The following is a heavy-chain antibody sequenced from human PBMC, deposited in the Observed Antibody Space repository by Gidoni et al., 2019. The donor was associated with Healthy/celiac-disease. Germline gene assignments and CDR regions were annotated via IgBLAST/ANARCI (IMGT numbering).Heavy chain of an antibody. CDR3: ARDKAIYCSSTSCQTYYYYYYMDV. V-gene: IGHV4-4*07. Sequence: QVQLQESGPGLVKPSETLSLTCTVSGCSISSYYWIWLRQPAGKGLEWIGRISPSGSTNYNPSLKSRVTMSVDTSKNQFSLKLSSVTAADTAVYYCARDKAIYCSSTSCQTYYYYYYMDVWGKGTTVTVSS. CDR2: ISPSGST. D-gene: IGHD2-2*01. J-gene: IGHJ6*03. CDR1: GCSISSYY.